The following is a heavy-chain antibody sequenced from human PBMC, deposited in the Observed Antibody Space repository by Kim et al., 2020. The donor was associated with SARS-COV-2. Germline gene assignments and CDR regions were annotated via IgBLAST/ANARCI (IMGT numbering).Heavy chain of an antibody. CDR1: GFTFSSYA. J-gene: IGHJ4*02. V-gene: IGHV3-23*01. D-gene: IGHD6-19*01. CDR2: MSGSGGST. Sequence: GGSLRLSCAASGFTFSSYAMSWVRQAPGKGLEWVSAMSGSGGSTYYADSVTGRFTISRDNSKNTLYLQMNSLRTEDTAVYYCAKARITVAGTSDYWGQGTLVTVSS. CDR3: AKARITVAGTSDY.